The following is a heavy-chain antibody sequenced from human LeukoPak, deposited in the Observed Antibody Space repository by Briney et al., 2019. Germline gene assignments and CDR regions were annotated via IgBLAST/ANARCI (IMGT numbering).Heavy chain of an antibody. D-gene: IGHD3-9*01. CDR1: GFTFSRHP. V-gene: IGHV3-23*01. CDR2: INERGDIT. Sequence: PGGSLRLSCGASGFTFSRHPMSWVRQAPGNGLELVSAINERGDITKYADSVMRRFTISRDSSKNTLYLQMNSLRAEDTAVYYCARGDDISPGRVLDYWGRGTLVTVSS. CDR3: ARGDDISPGRVLDY. J-gene: IGHJ4*02.